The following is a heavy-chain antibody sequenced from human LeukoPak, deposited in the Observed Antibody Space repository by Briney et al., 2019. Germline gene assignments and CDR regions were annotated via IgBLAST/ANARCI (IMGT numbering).Heavy chain of an antibody. CDR3: ARAGGDSISWYVDY. Sequence: ASVKVSCKASGYTFTGYYMHWVRQAPGQGLEWMGWINPRSGSTSYAQKFQRRVTMTRDSSTSTVYLELSSLRSEDTAVYYCARAGGDSISWYVDYWGQATLVTVSS. V-gene: IGHV1-46*01. J-gene: IGHJ4*02. CDR1: GYTFTGYY. CDR2: INPRSGST. D-gene: IGHD6-13*01.